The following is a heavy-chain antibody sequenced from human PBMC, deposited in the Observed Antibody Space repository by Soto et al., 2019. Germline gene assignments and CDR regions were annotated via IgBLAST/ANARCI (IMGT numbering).Heavy chain of an antibody. CDR3: ARSLSFGSGTFDY. CDR1: GYTFTAYY. CDR2: INPDSGGT. J-gene: IGHJ4*02. Sequence: QVQLVQSGAEVKKPGASVKVSCKTSGYTFTAYYIHWVRQAPGQGLEWMGCINPDSGGTKYAQKFQGRVTMTRDTSITSAYMDLSSLRSADTAFYYCARSLSFGSGTFDYWGQGTLVTVSS. V-gene: IGHV1-2*02. D-gene: IGHD1-26*01.